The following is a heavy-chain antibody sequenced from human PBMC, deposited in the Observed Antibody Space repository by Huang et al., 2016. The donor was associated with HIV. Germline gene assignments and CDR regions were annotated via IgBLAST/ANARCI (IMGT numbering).Heavy chain of an antibody. J-gene: IGHJ4*02. CDR2: IIPLFGTT. CDR3: AREAPGSLDY. Sequence: QVQLVQSGAEVKKPGSSVKVSCKASGDTFSSYAITWVRQAPGQGLEWMGGIIPLFGTTDYAQKFRDRLTITADKVSNTADMDLNGLRSDDTAVYYCAREAPGSLDYWGQGTLVTVSS. V-gene: IGHV1-69*06. CDR1: GDTFSSYA.